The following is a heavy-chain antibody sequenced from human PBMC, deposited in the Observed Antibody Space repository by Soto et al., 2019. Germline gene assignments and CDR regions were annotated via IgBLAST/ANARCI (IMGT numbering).Heavy chain of an antibody. D-gene: IGHD2-2*01. CDR1: GFIFNNYA. V-gene: IGHV1-18*04. Sequence: ASVKVSCKAFGFIFNNYAISWVRQAPGQGLEWMGWISANSGNTNYAQKLQGRVTMTTDTSTSTAYMELRSLRSDDTAVYYCARDRDLAVPAAVIYFDSWGQGTLVTVSS. CDR2: ISANSGNT. J-gene: IGHJ4*02. CDR3: ARDRDLAVPAAVIYFDS.